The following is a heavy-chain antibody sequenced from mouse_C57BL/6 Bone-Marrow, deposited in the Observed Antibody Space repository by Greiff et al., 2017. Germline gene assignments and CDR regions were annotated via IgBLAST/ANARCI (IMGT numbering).Heavy chain of an antibody. J-gene: IGHJ4*01. V-gene: IGHV1-64*01. CDR1: GYTFTSYW. CDR3: APYDYDVEGMDY. CDR2: IHPNSGST. D-gene: IGHD2-4*01. Sequence: QVQLKQPGAELVKPGASVKLSCKASGYTFTSYWMHWVKQRPGQGLEWIGMIHPNSGSTNYNEKFKSKATLTVDKSSSTAYMQLSSLTSEDSAVYYCAPYDYDVEGMDYWGQGTSVTVSS.